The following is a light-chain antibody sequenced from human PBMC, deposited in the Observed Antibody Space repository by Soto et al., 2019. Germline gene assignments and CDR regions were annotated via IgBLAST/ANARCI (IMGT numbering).Light chain of an antibody. J-gene: IGLJ1*01. CDR2: EVT. CDR3: CSHAGDNTYV. V-gene: IGLV2-8*01. CDR1: SSDVGGYNY. Sequence: QSVLTQPPSASGSPGQSVTISCTGTSSDVGGYNYVSWHQQHPGKAPKLMIYEVTKRPSGVPDRFSGSKSGNTASLTVSGLQAEDEADYFCCSHAGDNTYVFGTGTKPTVL.